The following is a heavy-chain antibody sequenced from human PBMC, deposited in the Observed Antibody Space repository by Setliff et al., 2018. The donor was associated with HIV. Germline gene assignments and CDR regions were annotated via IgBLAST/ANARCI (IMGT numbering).Heavy chain of an antibody. D-gene: IGHD3-10*01. J-gene: IGHJ6*03. Sequence: PGGSLRLSCAASGFTFDGSAMHWVRQAPGKGLEWVSGISWNGVSAVYADSVKGRFTISRDNAKNSLYLQMNSLRAEDTAVYYCARQAYSVNMVRGIITPRFYYYFDVWGKGTTVTVSS. CDR3: ARQAYSVNMVRGIITPRFYYYFDV. CDR1: GFTFDGSA. CDR2: ISWNGVSA. V-gene: IGHV3-9*01.